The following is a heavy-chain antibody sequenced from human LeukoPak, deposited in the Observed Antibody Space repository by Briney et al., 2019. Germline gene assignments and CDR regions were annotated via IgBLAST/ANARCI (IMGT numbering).Heavy chain of an antibody. Sequence: GGSLRLSCVASGFTSSSYAIHWVRQAPGKGLEWVAVISYDGSNKYYADSVKGRFTFSRDNSKNTLYLQMNSLRTEDTAVYYCARDRYCSGGGCPDYYYGMDVWGQGTTVTASS. V-gene: IGHV3-30*04. CDR3: ARDRYCSGGGCPDYYYGMDV. D-gene: IGHD2-15*01. CDR1: GFTSSSYA. J-gene: IGHJ6*02. CDR2: ISYDGSNK.